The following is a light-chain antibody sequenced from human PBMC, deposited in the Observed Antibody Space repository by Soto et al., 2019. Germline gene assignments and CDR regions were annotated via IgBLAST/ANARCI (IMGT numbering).Light chain of an antibody. CDR3: QQYYSTPFT. CDR2: WAS. CDR1: QTIFYTSTNKNY. V-gene: IGKV4-1*01. Sequence: DIVMTQSPDSLAVSLGERATIHCKSSQTIFYTSTNKNYLAWYQQRPGQPPKLLIYWASDRESGVTNRFSGSGSGTDFTLTISGLQAEDVALYYCQQYYSTPFTFGPGTKVDIK. J-gene: IGKJ3*01.